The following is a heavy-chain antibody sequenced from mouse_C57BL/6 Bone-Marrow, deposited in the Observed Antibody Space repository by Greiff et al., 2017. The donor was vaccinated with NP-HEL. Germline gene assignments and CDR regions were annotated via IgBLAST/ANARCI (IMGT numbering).Heavy chain of an antibody. D-gene: IGHD1-1*01. CDR2: INYDGSST. Sequence: EVKLMESEGGLVQPGSSMKLSCTASGFTFTDYYMAWVRQVPEKGLEWVANINYDGSSTYYLDSLKSRFIISRDNAKNILDLQMSSLKSEDTATYYCAIDEYYGSSYDWYFDVWGRGTTVTVSS. CDR3: AIDEYYGSSYDWYFDV. V-gene: IGHV5-16*01. CDR1: GFTFTDYY. J-gene: IGHJ1*01.